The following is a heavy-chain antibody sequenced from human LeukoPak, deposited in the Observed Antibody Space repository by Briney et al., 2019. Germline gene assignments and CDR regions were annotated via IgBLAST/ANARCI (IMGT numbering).Heavy chain of an antibody. V-gene: IGHV3-13*01. CDR3: ARGFYGDSSYYYYYMDV. CDR2: IGTAGDT. Sequence: GSLRLSCAASGFTFSSYDMHWVRQATGKGLEWVSAIGTAGDTYYPGSVKGRFTISRENAKNSLYLQMNSLRAGDTAVYYCARGFYGDSSYYYYYMDVWGKGTTVTVSS. D-gene: IGHD3-22*01. CDR1: GFTFSSYD. J-gene: IGHJ6*03.